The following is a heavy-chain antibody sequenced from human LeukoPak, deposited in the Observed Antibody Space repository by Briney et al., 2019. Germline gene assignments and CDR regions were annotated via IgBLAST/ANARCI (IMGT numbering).Heavy chain of an antibody. CDR3: ARTDSGVRCFDWLPDAFDI. CDR1: GYSFTSYW. D-gene: IGHD3-9*01. CDR2: IYPGDSDT. J-gene: IGHJ3*02. Sequence: GESLKISCKGSGYSFTSYWIGWVRQMPGKGLEWMGIIYPGDSDTRYSPSFQGQVTISADKSISTAYLQWSSLKASDTAMYYCARTDSGVRCFDWLPDAFDIWGQGTMVTVSS. V-gene: IGHV5-51*01.